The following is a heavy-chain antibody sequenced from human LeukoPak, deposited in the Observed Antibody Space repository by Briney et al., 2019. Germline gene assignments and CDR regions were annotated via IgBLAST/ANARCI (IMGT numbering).Heavy chain of an antibody. V-gene: IGHV4-34*01. D-gene: IGHD4-17*01. CDR2: INHSGST. CDR1: GGSFSGYY. CDR3: ARALYGGGGY. J-gene: IGHJ4*02. Sequence: SETLSLTCAVYGGSFSGYYWSWIRQPPGKGLEWIGEINHSGSTNYNPSLKSRVTISVDTSKNQFSLKLSSVTAADTAVYYCARALYGGGGYWGQGTLVTVSS.